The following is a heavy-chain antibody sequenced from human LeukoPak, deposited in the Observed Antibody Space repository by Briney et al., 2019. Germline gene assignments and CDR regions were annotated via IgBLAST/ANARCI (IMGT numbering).Heavy chain of an antibody. Sequence: PSETLSLTCTVSGGSISSYYWSWIRQPPGKGLEWIGYIYYSGSTNYNPSLKSRVTISVDTSKNQFSLKLSSVTAADTAVYYCAIGVVSDYDYYYLDVWGKGTTVTVSS. CDR2: IYYSGST. J-gene: IGHJ6*03. CDR3: AIGVVSDYDYYYLDV. V-gene: IGHV4-59*01. CDR1: GGSISSYY.